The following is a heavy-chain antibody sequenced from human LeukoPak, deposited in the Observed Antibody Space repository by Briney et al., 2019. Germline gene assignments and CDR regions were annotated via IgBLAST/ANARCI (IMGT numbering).Heavy chain of an antibody. Sequence: ASVKVSCKASGGTFRSYAISWVRQAPGQGLEWMGGIIPIFGTTNYAQKFQGRVTITADESTSTAYMELSSLRSEDTAVYYCARGARLRRGSYRYNAFDIWGQGTMVTVSS. D-gene: IGHD3-16*02. CDR3: ARGARLRRGSYRYNAFDI. V-gene: IGHV1-69*13. J-gene: IGHJ3*02. CDR2: IIPIFGTT. CDR1: GGTFRSYA.